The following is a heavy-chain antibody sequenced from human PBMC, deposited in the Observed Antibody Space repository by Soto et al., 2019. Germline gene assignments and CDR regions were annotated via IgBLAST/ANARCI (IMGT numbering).Heavy chain of an antibody. V-gene: IGHV4-34*01. Sequence: PSETLSLTCAVYGGSFSGYYWSWIRQPPGKGLEWIGEINHSGSTNYNPSLKSRVTISVDTSKNQFSLKLSSVTAADTAVYYCARRHNCRGYYCYYYMDVWGKGTTVTVSS. J-gene: IGHJ6*03. CDR1: GGSFSGYY. CDR2: INHSGST. D-gene: IGHD2-21*01. CDR3: ARRHNCRGYYCYYYMDV.